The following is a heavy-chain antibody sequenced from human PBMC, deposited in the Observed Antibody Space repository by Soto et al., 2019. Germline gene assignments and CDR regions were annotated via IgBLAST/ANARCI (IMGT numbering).Heavy chain of an antibody. V-gene: IGHV3-33*01. CDR2: IWYDGSNE. Sequence: GGSLRLSCAASGFIFGTSVMHWVRQAPGKGLEWVAVIWYDGSNEYYADSVKGRFTISRHNSKNTLYLQMNSLRAEDTAVYYCAREVGHGWFDPWGQGTLVTVSS. CDR3: AREVGHGWFDP. CDR1: GFIFGTSV. J-gene: IGHJ5*02.